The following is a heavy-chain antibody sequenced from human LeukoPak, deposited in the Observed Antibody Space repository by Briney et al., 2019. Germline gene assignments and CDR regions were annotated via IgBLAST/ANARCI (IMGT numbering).Heavy chain of an antibody. Sequence: VESLKISCKASGYSFTGYWIAWVRQMPGKGLEWMGIIYPDDSDTRYSPSFQGQVTISADKSISTAYLQWSSLKASDTAMYYCARPRYSSGWYGAPVDYWGQGTLVTVSS. CDR2: IYPDDSDT. CDR3: ARPRYSSGWYGAPVDY. J-gene: IGHJ4*02. D-gene: IGHD6-19*01. CDR1: GYSFTGYW. V-gene: IGHV5-51*01.